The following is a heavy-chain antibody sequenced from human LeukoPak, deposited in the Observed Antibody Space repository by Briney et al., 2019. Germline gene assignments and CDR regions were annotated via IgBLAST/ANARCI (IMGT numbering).Heavy chain of an antibody. D-gene: IGHD5-18*01. CDR3: ARLLSGYSYDYYFDY. J-gene: IGHJ4*02. CDR2: MNPNSGNT. Sequence: GASVKVSCKASGYTFTSYDINWVRQATGQGLEWMGWMNPNSGNTGYAQKFQGRVTITRNTSISTAYMELSSLRSEDTAVYYCARLLSGYSYDYYFDYWGQGTLVTVSS. CDR1: GYTFTSYD. V-gene: IGHV1-8*03.